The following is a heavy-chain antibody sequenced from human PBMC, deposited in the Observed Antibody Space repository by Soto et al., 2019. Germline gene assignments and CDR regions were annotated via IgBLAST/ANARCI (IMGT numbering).Heavy chain of an antibody. V-gene: IGHV3-30*18. CDR1: GFTFSSYG. J-gene: IGHJ6*02. CDR3: AKDFWSGPLLGYYYYYGMDV. D-gene: IGHD3-3*01. Sequence: SLRLSCAASGFTFSSYGMHWVRQAPGKGLEWVAVISYDGSNKYYADSVKGRFTISRDNSKNTLYLQMNSLRAEDTAVYYCAKDFWSGPLLGYYYYYGMDVWGQGTTVTVSS. CDR2: ISYDGSNK.